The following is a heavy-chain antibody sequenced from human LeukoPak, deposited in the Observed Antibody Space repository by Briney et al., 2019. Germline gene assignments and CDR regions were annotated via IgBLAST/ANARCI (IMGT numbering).Heavy chain of an antibody. CDR2: ISSSSSTI. V-gene: IGHV3-48*01. Sequence: GGSLRLSCAASGFTFSSYSMNWVRQAPGKGLEWVSYISSSSSTIYYADSVKGRFTISRDNAKNSLYLQMNSLRAEDTAVYYCARVVDCSSTSCYTCYYYYYMDVWGKGTTVTVSS. D-gene: IGHD2-2*02. J-gene: IGHJ6*03. CDR1: GFTFSSYS. CDR3: ARVVDCSSTSCYTCYYYYYMDV.